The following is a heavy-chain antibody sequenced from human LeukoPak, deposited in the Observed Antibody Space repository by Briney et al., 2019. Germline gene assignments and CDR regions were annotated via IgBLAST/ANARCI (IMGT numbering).Heavy chain of an antibody. CDR1: GFTFSSYG. CDR3: ARQGDSSSWYSSPGSWFDP. D-gene: IGHD6-13*01. J-gene: IGHJ5*02. CDR2: ISYDGSNK. V-gene: IGHV3-30*03. Sequence: GGSLRLSCAASGFTFSSYGMHWVRQAPGKGLEWVAVISYDGSNKYYADSVKGRFTISRDNSKNTLYLQMNSLRAEDTAVYYCARQGDSSSWYSSPGSWFDPWGQGTLVTVSS.